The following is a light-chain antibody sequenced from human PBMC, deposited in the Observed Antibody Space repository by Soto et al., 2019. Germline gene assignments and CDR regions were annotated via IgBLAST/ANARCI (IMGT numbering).Light chain of an antibody. CDR1: SSNIGSNT. CDR2: SNN. CDR3: AAWDDSLNGLYV. V-gene: IGLV1-44*01. J-gene: IGLJ1*01. Sequence: QSVLTQPPSASGTPGQRVTISCSGSSSNIGSNTANWYQQLPGTAPKLLIHSNNQRPSGVPDRFSGSKSGTSASLAISGLKSEDEADYYCAAWDDSLNGLYVFGTGTKVTVL.